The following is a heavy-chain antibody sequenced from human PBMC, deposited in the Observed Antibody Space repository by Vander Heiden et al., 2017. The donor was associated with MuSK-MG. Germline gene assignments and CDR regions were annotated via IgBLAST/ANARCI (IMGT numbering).Heavy chain of an antibody. CDR1: GGPISSYY. Sequence: QVQLQESGPGLVKPSETLSLTCTVPGGPISSYYWSWIRQPPGKGLEWIGYIYYSGSTNYNPSLKSRVTISVDTSKNQFSLKLSSVTAADTAVYYCARWGGNYYDSSGYYPYWGQGTLVTVSS. V-gene: IGHV4-59*01. J-gene: IGHJ4*02. CDR3: ARWGGNYYDSSGYYPY. D-gene: IGHD3-22*01. CDR2: IYYSGST.